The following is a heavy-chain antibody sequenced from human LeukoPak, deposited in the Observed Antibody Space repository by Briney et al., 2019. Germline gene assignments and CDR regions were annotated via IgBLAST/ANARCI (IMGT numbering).Heavy chain of an antibody. CDR3: ARHFGYYDSSGYDY. D-gene: IGHD3-22*01. CDR1: GGSIYSYY. V-gene: IGHV4-59*08. Sequence: SETLSLTCTVSGGSIYSYYWSWIRQPPGKGLEWIGYIYYSGSTNYNPSLKSRVTISVDTSKNQFSLKLSSVTAADTAVYYCARHFGYYDSSGYDYWGQGTLVTVSS. CDR2: IYYSGST. J-gene: IGHJ4*02.